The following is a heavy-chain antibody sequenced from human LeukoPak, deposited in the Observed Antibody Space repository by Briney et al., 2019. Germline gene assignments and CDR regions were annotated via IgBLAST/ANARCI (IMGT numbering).Heavy chain of an antibody. CDR1: GASISSGSYF. CDR3: AREALPNGVWRVGWFDP. D-gene: IGHD2-8*01. Sequence: SETLSLTCTVSGASISSGSYFWSWIRQSAGRGLEWIGRIDSSGNTNYNLSLKSRVTMSLDTSKNQFSLKLSSVTAADTAVYYCAREALPNGVWRVGWFDPWGQGTLVTVFS. CDR2: IDSSGNT. J-gene: IGHJ5*02. V-gene: IGHV4-61*02.